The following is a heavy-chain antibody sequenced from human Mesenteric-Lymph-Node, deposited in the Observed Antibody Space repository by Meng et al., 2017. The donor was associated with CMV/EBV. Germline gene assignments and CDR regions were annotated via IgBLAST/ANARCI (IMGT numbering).Heavy chain of an antibody. J-gene: IGHJ4*02. D-gene: IGHD6-19*01. CDR2: INPSGGDT. V-gene: IGHV1-46*04. CDR1: GYTFSTYE. Sequence: KAAGYTFSTYEMHWVRQAPGQGLEWMGIINPSGGDTTYGQKLQGRVALTRDTSTNIVYMELSSLRFEDTAVYYCARMYNSGWPFDYWGQGTLVTVSS. CDR3: ARMYNSGWPFDY.